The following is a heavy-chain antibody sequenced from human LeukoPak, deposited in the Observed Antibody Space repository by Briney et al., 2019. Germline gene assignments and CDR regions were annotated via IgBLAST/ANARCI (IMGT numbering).Heavy chain of an antibody. Sequence: SETLSLTCAVSGYSISSGYYWGWIRQPPGKGLEWIGSIYHSGSTYHNPSLKSRVTISVDTSKNQFSLKLSSVTAADTAVYYCARVSGRAFDIWGQGTMVTVSS. V-gene: IGHV4-38-2*01. CDR1: GYSISSGYY. D-gene: IGHD3-10*01. CDR3: ARVSGRAFDI. J-gene: IGHJ3*02. CDR2: IYHSGST.